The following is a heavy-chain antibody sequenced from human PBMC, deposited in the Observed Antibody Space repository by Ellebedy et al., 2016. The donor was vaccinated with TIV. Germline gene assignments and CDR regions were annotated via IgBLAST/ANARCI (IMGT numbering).Heavy chain of an antibody. CDR3: IRGAYAYSSERAFAI. V-gene: IGHV3-13*05. CDR2: IGTNDDP. CDR1: GFTFSNYD. Sequence: GGSLRLXCAASGFTFSNYDMHWVRQAPGKGLEWVSTIGTNDDPFYLDSVRGRFTLSRDNAKSSLYLQMNSLSAGDTAMYYCIRGAYAYSSERAFAIWGQGTLVTVSS. D-gene: IGHD3-16*01. J-gene: IGHJ3*02.